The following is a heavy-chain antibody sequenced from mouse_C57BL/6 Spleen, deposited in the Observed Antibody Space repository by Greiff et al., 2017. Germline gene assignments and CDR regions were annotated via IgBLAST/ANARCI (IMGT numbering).Heavy chain of an antibody. CDR2: FHPYNDDT. CDR1: GYTFTTYP. Sequence: VKLMESGAELVKPGASVKMSCKASGYTFTTYPIEWMKQNHGKSLEWIGDFHPYNDDTKYNEKFKGKATLTAEKSSSTVYLELSRLTSDDSAVYYCARCLYDYDLYYFDYWGQGTTLTVSS. D-gene: IGHD2-4*01. CDR3: ARCLYDYDLYYFDY. J-gene: IGHJ2*01. V-gene: IGHV1-47*01.